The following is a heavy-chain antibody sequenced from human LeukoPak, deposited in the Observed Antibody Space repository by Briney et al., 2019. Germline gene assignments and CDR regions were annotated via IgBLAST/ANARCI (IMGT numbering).Heavy chain of an antibody. CDR1: GFSFSSNG. CDR2: IWYDGSKK. CDR3: ARLSGSYFDY. V-gene: IGHV3-33*01. D-gene: IGHD1-26*01. Sequence: GGSLRLSCVASGFSFSSNGMNWVRQASGKGLEWVAVIWYDGSKKFYADSVKGRFTISRDNSKNIMYLQMSSLRAEDTAVYYCARLSGSYFDYWGQGTLVTVSS. J-gene: IGHJ4*02.